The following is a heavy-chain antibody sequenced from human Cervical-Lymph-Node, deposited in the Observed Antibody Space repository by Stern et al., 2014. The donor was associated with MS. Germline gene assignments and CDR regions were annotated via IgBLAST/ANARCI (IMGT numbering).Heavy chain of an antibody. Sequence: QLVESGGGLVQPGRSLRLSCAASGFTFEDYDMPWVRQAPGKGLEWVSGVNWNTDSIGYADSVKCRFTISGDNAKNDVYLQMNNLSSEDTALYHCAKGNNGYTSRNAPPSYYGYGMDVWGQGTTVTVSS. J-gene: IGHJ6*02. D-gene: IGHD6-13*01. CDR2: VNWNTDSI. CDR1: GFTFEDYD. V-gene: IGHV3-9*01. CDR3: AKGNNGYTSRNAPPSYYGYGMDV.